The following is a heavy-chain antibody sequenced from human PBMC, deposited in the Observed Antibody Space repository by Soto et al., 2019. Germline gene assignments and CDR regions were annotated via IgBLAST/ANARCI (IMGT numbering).Heavy chain of an antibody. CDR3: AREEVTYYDSSGYYL. J-gene: IGHJ5*02. V-gene: IGHV1-69*12. CDR1: GGTFSSYA. CDR2: IIPIFGTA. D-gene: IGHD3-22*01. Sequence: QVQLVQSGAEVKKPGSSVKVSCKASGGTFSSYAISWVRQAPGQGLEWMGGIIPIFGTANYAQKFQGRVTITADESTSTAYLELSILRSEDTAVYYCAREEVTYYDSSGYYLWGQGTLVTVSS.